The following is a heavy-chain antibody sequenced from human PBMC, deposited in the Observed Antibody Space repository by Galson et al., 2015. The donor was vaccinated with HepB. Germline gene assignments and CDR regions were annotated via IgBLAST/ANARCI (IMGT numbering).Heavy chain of an antibody. J-gene: IGHJ6*02. CDR3: ASGLLGGSSGYNYYGMDV. V-gene: IGHV1-46*01. CDR1: GYTFTSYY. Sequence: SVKVSCKASGYTFTSYYMHWVRQAPGQGLEWMGIINPSGGSTSYAQKFQGRVTMTRDTSTSTVYMELSSLRSEDTAVYYCASGLLGGSSGYNYYGMDVWGQGTTVTVSS. CDR2: INPSGGST. D-gene: IGHD6-19*01.